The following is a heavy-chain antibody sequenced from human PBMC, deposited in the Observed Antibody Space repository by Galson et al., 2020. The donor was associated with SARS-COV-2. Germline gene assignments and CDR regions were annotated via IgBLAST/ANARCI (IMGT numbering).Heavy chain of an antibody. CDR2: INTDGSST. D-gene: IGHD3-16*01. Sequence: ASVKVSCAASGFTFSGYWMHWVRQVPGKGLVWVSRINTDGSSTSYADSVKGRFTISRDNAKNTLYLQMNSLGAEDTAVYYCARDGGGMVHDYWGQGTLVTVSS. CDR3: ARDGGGMVHDY. J-gene: IGHJ4*02. CDR1: GFTFSGYW. V-gene: IGHV3-74*01.